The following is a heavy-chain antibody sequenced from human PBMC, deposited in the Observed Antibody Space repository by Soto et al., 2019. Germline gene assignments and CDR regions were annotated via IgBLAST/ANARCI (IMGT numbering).Heavy chain of an antibody. CDR2: IKTDSGQT. Sequence: VQLVQSGAEVKKPGASVTVSCKASGYTFTTYSVHWVRQAPGQSLEWMCWIKTDSGQTKYAQRFQGRVIITRATSATAVYMELHNLKSEDTAMYYCARQRGRYITNCGSGRPDNWFDPWGQGTLVTVSS. CDR3: ARQRGRYITNCGSGRPDNWFDP. J-gene: IGHJ5*02. V-gene: IGHV1-3*04. CDR1: GYTFTTYS. D-gene: IGHD3-10*01.